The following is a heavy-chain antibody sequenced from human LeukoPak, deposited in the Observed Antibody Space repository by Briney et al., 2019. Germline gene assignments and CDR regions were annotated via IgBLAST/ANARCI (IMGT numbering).Heavy chain of an antibody. D-gene: IGHD6-19*01. CDR1: GYTFTSYG. J-gene: IGHJ4*02. CDR3: ARARAVAGLVMSTGSGRDY. CDR2: ISAYNGNT. V-gene: IGHV1-18*01. Sequence: ASVKVSCKASGYTFTSYGISWVRQAPGQGLEWMGWISAYNGNTNYAQKLQGRVTMTTDTSTSTAYMELRSLRSDDTAVYYCARARAVAGLVMSTGSGRDYWGQGTLVTVSS.